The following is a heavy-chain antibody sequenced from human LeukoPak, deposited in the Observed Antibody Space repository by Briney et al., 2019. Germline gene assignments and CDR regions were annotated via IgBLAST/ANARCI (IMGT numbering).Heavy chain of an antibody. Sequence: GGSLRLSCAASGFTFSSYWMHWVRQAPGKGLVWVSRINSDGSSTSYADSVKGRFTISRDNAKNTLYLQMNSLRAEDTAVYYCARQIRSSGYDYWYWGQGTLVTVSS. V-gene: IGHV3-74*01. CDR1: GFTFSSYW. D-gene: IGHD5-12*01. CDR3: ARQIRSSGYDYWY. J-gene: IGHJ4*02. CDR2: INSDGSST.